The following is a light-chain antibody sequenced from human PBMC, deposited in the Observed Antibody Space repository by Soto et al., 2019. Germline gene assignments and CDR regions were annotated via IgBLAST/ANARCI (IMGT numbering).Light chain of an antibody. Sequence: SPLTLSESPGESATLSCRASQSVSSNLAWHQQKPGQAPRLLIYGTSTRATGIPDRFSGSGSGTDFTLTISRLEPEDFAVYYCQQYGSSPRTFGQGTKVDIK. CDR2: GTS. CDR3: QQYGSSPRT. CDR1: QSVSSN. J-gene: IGKJ1*01. V-gene: IGKV3-20*01.